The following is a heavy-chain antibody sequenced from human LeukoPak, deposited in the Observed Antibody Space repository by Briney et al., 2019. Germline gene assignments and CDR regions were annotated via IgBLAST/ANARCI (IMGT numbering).Heavy chain of an antibody. Sequence: PSETLSLTCTVSGGSNSSYYWSWIRQPPGKGLEWIGYIYYSGSTNYNPSLKSRVTISVDTSKNQFSLKLSSVTAADTAVYYCARGVEYISSSGLGYWGQGTLVTVSS. D-gene: IGHD6-6*01. CDR2: IYYSGST. V-gene: IGHV4-59*01. CDR1: GGSNSSYY. J-gene: IGHJ4*02. CDR3: ARGVEYISSSGLGY.